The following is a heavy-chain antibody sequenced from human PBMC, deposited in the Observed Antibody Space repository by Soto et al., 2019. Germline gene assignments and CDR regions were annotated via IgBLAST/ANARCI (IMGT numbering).Heavy chain of an antibody. CDR1: GYTFTSYG. CDR3: ASFYCSSTSCARDRFDP. CDR2: ISAYNGNT. V-gene: IGHV1-18*01. J-gene: IGHJ5*02. D-gene: IGHD2-2*01. Sequence: ASVKVSCKASGYTFTSYGISWVRQAPGQGLEWMGWISAYNGNTNYAQTLQGRVTMTTDTSTSTAYMELRSLRSDDTAVYYCASFYCSSTSCARDRFDPWGQGTLVTVSS.